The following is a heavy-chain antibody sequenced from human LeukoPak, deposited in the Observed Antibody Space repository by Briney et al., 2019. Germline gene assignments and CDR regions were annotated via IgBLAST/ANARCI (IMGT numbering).Heavy chain of an antibody. V-gene: IGHV1-2*02. CDR1: GYTFTGYY. J-gene: IGHJ1*01. CDR3: ARDGVGYYDSSGYYYFQH. Sequence: GASVKVSCKASGYTFTGYYMHWVRHAPGQGLEWMGWINPNSGGTNYAQKFQGRVTMTRDTSISTAYMELSRLRSDDTAVYYCARDGVGYYDSSGYYYFQHWGQGTLVTVSS. CDR2: INPNSGGT. D-gene: IGHD3-22*01.